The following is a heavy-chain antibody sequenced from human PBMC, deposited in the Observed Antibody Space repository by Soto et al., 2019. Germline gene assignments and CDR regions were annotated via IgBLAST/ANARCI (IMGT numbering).Heavy chain of an antibody. CDR2: IYYSGST. CDR3: ARHVDNWFDP. V-gene: IGHV4-39*01. J-gene: IGHJ5*02. Sequence: SETLSLTCTVSGGSISSSSYYCGWIRQPPGKGLEWIGSIYYSGSTYYNPSLKSRVTISVDTSKNQFSLKLSSVTAADTAVYYCARHVDNWFDPWGQGTLVTVSS. CDR1: GGSISSSSYY.